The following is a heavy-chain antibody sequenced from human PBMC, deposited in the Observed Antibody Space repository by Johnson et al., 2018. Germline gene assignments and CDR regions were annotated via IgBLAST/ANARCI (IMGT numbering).Heavy chain of an antibody. CDR2: ISGSGGGT. CDR3: ARELRFLEAPIGMDV. J-gene: IGHJ6*02. D-gene: IGHD3-3*01. Sequence: VQLVESGGGLVQPGGSLRLSCAASGFTFSSYAMSWVRQAPGKGLEWVSAISGSGGGTYYADSVKGRFTISKDNSKNPLYLQMNSLRVEDTAVYCCARELRFLEAPIGMDVWGQGTTVTVS. CDR1: GFTFSSYA. V-gene: IGHV3-23*04.